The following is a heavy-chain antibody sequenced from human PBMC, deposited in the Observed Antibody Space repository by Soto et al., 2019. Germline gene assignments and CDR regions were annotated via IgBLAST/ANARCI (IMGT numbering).Heavy chain of an antibody. CDR2: IYYSGNT. CDR1: GGSTSSDNY. J-gene: IGHJ4*02. D-gene: IGHD2-21*01. V-gene: IGHV4-30-4*08. Sequence: PSETLSLTCTVSGGSTSSDNYRSWIRQPPGKGLEWIGHIYYSGNTDYNPSLKSRLAISIDTAKNQFSLKLSSVTAADTAVYFCAREGGESSYGLYYSDSWGQGSLVTVSS. CDR3: AREGGESSYGLYYSDS.